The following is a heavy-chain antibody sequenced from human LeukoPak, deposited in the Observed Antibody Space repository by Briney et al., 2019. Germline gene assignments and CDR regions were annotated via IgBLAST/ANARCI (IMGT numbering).Heavy chain of an antibody. CDR2: IIPIFGTA. CDR3: ARETSGWYYFDY. J-gene: IGHJ4*02. V-gene: IGHV1-69*06. D-gene: IGHD6-19*01. Sequence: SVKVSCKASGGTFSSYAISWVRQAPGQGLEWMGGIIPIFGTANYAQKFQGRVTITADKSTSTAYMELSSLRSEDTAVYYCARETSGWYYFDYWGQGTLVTVSS. CDR1: GGTFSSYA.